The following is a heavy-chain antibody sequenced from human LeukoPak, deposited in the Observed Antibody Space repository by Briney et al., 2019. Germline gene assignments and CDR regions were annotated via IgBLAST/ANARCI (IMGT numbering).Heavy chain of an antibody. Sequence: GGSLRLSCAASEFTFSSYWMSWVRQAPGKGLEWVSSISSSTSYIYYADSVKGRFTISKDNAKNSLYLQMNSLRAEDTAVYYCARAGGSTVSHSDYWGQGTLVTVSS. D-gene: IGHD4-17*01. J-gene: IGHJ4*02. V-gene: IGHV3-21*01. CDR2: ISSSTSYI. CDR3: ARAGGSTVSHSDY. CDR1: EFTFSSYW.